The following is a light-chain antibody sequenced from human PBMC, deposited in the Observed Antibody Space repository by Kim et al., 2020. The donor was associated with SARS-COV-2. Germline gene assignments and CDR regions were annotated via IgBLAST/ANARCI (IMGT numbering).Light chain of an antibody. J-gene: IGLJ3*02. CDR1: SNNVGDQG. V-gene: IGLV10-54*01. Sequence: QTATLTCTGNSNNVGDQGAGWLQQHQGHPPKLLSYRNNSRPSGISERFSASRSGNIASLTITGLQADDGADYYCSAWDTSLTAWVFGGGTQLTVL. CDR3: SAWDTSLTAWV. CDR2: RNN.